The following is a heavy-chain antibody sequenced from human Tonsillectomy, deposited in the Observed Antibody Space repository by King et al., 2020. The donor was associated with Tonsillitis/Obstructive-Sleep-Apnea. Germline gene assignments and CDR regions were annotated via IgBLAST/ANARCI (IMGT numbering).Heavy chain of an antibody. CDR3: ARAPPFIPKHCSSISCYAFDV. CDR1: GYTFTNYA. D-gene: IGHD2-2*01. J-gene: IGHJ3*01. CDR2: INGGNGNT. V-gene: IGHV1-3*01. Sequence: VQLVESGAEVKKPGASVKVSCTASGYTFTNYAMYWVRQAPGQRLEWMGWINGGNGNTKYSQKIQGRVAITRDTSASTVYMELSSLRSEDTAVYYCARAPPFIPKHCSSISCYAFDVWGQGTMVTVSS.